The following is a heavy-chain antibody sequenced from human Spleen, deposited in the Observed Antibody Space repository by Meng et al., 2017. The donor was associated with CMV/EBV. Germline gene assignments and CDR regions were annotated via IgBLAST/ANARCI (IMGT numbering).Heavy chain of an antibody. CDR1: GNSFTSYW. J-gene: IGHJ6*02. Sequence: GESLKISCKGSGNSFTSYWIAWVRQMPGKGLEWMGIIYPGDSDTRYSPSFQGQVTISADKSISTAYLQWSSLKASDTAMYYCARHIVVPAAISPYYYYGMDVWGQGTTVTVSS. CDR3: ARHIVVPAAISPYYYYGMDV. V-gene: IGHV5-51*01. CDR2: IYPGDSDT. D-gene: IGHD2-2*01.